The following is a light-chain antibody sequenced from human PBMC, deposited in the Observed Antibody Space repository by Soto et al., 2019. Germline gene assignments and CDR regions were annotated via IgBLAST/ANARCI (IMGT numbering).Light chain of an antibody. Sequence: EIVLTQSPGILSLSPGERATLSCRASQSVSNDFLAWYQQKPGQAPRLLIYDASTRATGIPARFTGSGSGTDFTLTISSLEPEDFAVYYCQQRNDWQVTFGQGTRLEIK. CDR2: DAS. V-gene: IGKV3D-20*02. CDR1: QSVSNDF. CDR3: QQRNDWQVT. J-gene: IGKJ5*01.